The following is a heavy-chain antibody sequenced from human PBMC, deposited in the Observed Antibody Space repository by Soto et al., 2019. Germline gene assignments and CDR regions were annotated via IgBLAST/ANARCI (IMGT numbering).Heavy chain of an antibody. CDR1: GFTFDTYA. CDR2: IGGIGNT. J-gene: IGHJ5*02. V-gene: IGHV3-23*01. D-gene: IGHD2-2*01. Sequence: QPGGSLRLSCEASGFTFDTYAMAWVRQGPGEGLEWVSSIGGIGNTYYADSVKGRFTISRDNSKNTLSLQMNSLRAEDTAIYFCVKYHTPGTSRLLDPWGQGILVTVSS. CDR3: VKYHTPGTSRLLDP.